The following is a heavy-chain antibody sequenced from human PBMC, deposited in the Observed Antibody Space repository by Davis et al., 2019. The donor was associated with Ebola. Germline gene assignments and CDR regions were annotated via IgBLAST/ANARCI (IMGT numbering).Heavy chain of an antibody. Sequence: ASVKVSCKASGYTFTSYGISWVRQAPGQGLEWMGWISAYNGNTNYAQKLQGRVTMTTDTSTSTAYMELRSLRSDDTAVYYCARNEKASSWSYNWFDPWGQGTLVTVSS. V-gene: IGHV1-18*01. CDR2: ISAYNGNT. D-gene: IGHD6-13*01. CDR1: GYTFTSYG. CDR3: ARNEKASSWSYNWFDP. J-gene: IGHJ5*02.